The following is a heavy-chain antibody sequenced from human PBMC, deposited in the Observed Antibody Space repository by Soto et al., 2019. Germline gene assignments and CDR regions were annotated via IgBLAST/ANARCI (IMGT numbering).Heavy chain of an antibody. V-gene: IGHV4-59*02. D-gene: IGHD6-19*01. CDR3: AKNLGAVAAPGHDAFDI. CDR2: IDYVGSA. J-gene: IGHJ3*02. Sequence: SETLSLTCSVSGESVRHKYWSWIRQPPGKGLEWIGYIDYVGSAHSSPSLGSRAIISSDTSKNEVSLKLSSVTAADTAVNYCAKNLGAVAAPGHDAFDIWGQGTMVTVSS. CDR1: GESVRHKY.